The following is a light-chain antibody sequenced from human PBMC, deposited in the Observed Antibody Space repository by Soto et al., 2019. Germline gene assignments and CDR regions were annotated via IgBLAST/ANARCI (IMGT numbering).Light chain of an antibody. J-gene: IGKJ5*01. CDR1: QSVSNNF. V-gene: IGKV3-20*01. CDR2: GAS. Sequence: EIVLTQSPGTLSLSLGERATLSCRASQSVSNNFLAWYQQKPGQAPRLLIYGASSRATGIPDRFSGSGSGTEFTLTISSLQSEDFAVYYCQQYHNWPITFGQGTRLEIK. CDR3: QQYHNWPIT.